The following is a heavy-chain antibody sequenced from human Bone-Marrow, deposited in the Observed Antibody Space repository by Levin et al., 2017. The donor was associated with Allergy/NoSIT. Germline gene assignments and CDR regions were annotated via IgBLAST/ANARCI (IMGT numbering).Heavy chain of an antibody. J-gene: IGHJ4*02. CDR1: GFTFSSYA. D-gene: IGHD5/OR15-5a*01. CDR2: IGVGGSTK. Sequence: PGGSLRLSCTTSGFTFSSYALSWVRQARGGGLEWVSGIGVGGSTKYYADSVKGRFTISRDNSKNTFFLQMKSLRAEDTAVYYCAKTLSVTAMIDSWGQGTLVTVSP. CDR3: AKTLSVTAMIDS. V-gene: IGHV3-23*01.